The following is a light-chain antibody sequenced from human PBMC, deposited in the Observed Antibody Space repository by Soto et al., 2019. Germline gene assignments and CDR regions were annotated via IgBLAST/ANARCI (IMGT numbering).Light chain of an antibody. J-gene: IGKJ2*01. CDR2: GAS. CDR1: QSVSSSY. CDR3: HQYGSSPPYT. Sequence: IVLTQSPGTLSLSPGERATLSGRASQSVSSSYLAWYQQKPGQDPRLLIYGASSRATGIPDRFSGSGSGTDFTLTISRLDPEDFAVYYCHQYGSSPPYTFGQGTKLEIK. V-gene: IGKV3-20*01.